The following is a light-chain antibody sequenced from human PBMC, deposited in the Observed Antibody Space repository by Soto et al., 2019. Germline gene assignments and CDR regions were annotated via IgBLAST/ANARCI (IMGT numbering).Light chain of an antibody. CDR2: DVS. Sequence: QSALTQPASVSGSPGQSITISCTGTSSDVGDYNFVSWYQQHPGKAPKLMFYDVSNRPSGVSDRFSGSKSGNTASLAISGLKAEDEGDYYCSSYTSSGTLVLFGGGTKLTVL. CDR3: SSYTSSGTLVL. CDR1: SSDVGDYNF. J-gene: IGLJ2*01. V-gene: IGLV2-14*01.